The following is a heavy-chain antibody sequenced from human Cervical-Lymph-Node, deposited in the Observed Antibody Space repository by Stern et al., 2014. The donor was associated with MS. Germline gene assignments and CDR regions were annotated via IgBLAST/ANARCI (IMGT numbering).Heavy chain of an antibody. CDR3: ASANCSSTSCPNWFDP. CDR1: GCSISSGDYY. V-gene: IGHV4-30-4*01. Sequence: QVQLQESGPGLVKPSQTLSLTCTVSGCSISSGDYYWSWIRQPPGNALVWIGNIYYSGSTYYSPSLKSRVTISVDTSKNQFSLKLSSVTAADTAVYYCASANCSSTSCPNWFDPWGQGTLVTVSS. D-gene: IGHD2-2*01. CDR2: IYYSGST. J-gene: IGHJ5*02.